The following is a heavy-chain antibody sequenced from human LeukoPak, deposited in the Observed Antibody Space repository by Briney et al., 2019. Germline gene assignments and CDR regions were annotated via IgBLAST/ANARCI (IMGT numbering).Heavy chain of an antibody. J-gene: IGHJ4*02. D-gene: IGHD3-9*01. Sequence: ASVKVSCKASGYTFTSYFMHWVRQAPGQGLEWMGIISPSDGSTTYAQKFQGRVTMTTDTSTSTAYMELRSLRSDDTAVYYCARDLRYFDWLLSPYYYFDYWGQGTLVTVSS. CDR3: ARDLRYFDWLLSPYYYFDY. CDR2: ISPSDGST. CDR1: GYTFTSYF. V-gene: IGHV1-46*01.